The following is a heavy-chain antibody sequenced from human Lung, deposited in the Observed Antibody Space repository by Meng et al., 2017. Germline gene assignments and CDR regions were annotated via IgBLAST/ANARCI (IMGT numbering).Heavy chain of an antibody. CDR3: ARGGSYAFDI. V-gene: IGHV3-21*01. J-gene: IGHJ3*02. CDR2: ISSSSSYI. CDR1: GFTFSSYS. Sequence: EEQLGESGGGLVKAGGSLRLSCEASGFTFSSYSMNWVRQAPGKGLEWVSSISSSSSYIYYADSMEGRFTISRDNAKNSLSLQMNSLRAEDTAVYYCARGGSYAFDIWGQGTMVTVSS.